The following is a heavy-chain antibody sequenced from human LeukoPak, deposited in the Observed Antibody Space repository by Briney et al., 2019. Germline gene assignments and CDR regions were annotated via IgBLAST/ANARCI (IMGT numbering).Heavy chain of an antibody. D-gene: IGHD3-10*01. CDR3: ARTYGSGSYPPEYYFDY. J-gene: IGHJ4*02. Sequence: NSSETLSLTCTVSGGSITSGHYWSWIRQHPGGGLEWIGHIYYSGSTFYNPSLKSRVTISVDKSKNQFSLKLSSVTAADTAVYYCARTYGSGSYPPEYYFDYWGQGTLVTVSS. CDR2: IYYSGST. V-gene: IGHV4-31*03. CDR1: GGSITSGHY.